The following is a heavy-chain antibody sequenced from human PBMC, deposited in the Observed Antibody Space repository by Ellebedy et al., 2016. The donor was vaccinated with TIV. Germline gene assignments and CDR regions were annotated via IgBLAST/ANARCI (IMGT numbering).Heavy chain of an antibody. Sequence: GESLKISXVASELTFTGYWMHWVRQAPGKGLVWVSRIDSGGTGTSYADSVMGRFTISRDNAKSTLYLQMNSLRAEDTAVYYCARETATELHYWGQGTLVTVSS. CDR2: IDSGGTGT. V-gene: IGHV3-74*01. CDR3: ARETATELHY. D-gene: IGHD5-12*01. CDR1: ELTFTGYW. J-gene: IGHJ4*02.